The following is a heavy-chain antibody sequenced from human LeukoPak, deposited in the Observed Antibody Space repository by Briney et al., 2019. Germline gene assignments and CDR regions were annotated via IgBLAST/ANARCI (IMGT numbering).Heavy chain of an antibody. J-gene: IGHJ5*02. CDR2: INPNSGGT. CDR3: ARPVGYCSSTSCSAGGYNWFDP. D-gene: IGHD2-2*01. CDR1: GYTFTGYY. Sequence: ASVKVSCKASGYTFTGYYMHWVRQAPGQGLEWMGWINPNSGGTNYAQKFQGRVTMTRDTSISTAYMELSRLRSDDTAVYYFARPVGYCSSTSCSAGGYNWFDPWGQGTLVTVSS. V-gene: IGHV1-2*02.